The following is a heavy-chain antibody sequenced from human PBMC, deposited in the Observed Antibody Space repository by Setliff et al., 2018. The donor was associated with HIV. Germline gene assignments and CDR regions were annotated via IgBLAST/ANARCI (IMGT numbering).Heavy chain of an antibody. J-gene: IGHJ4*02. V-gene: IGHV3-30*03. Sequence: GGSLRLSCAASGFTFSSYGVHWVRQAPGKGLEWVAVTSYDGSTYIYQSDSVRGRFTISVDNAKNSLYLQMSSLRAEDTAVYYCARDHEDSGWYVESVDYWGQGTLVTVSS. CDR2: TSYDGSTYI. CDR3: ARDHEDSGWYVESVDY. CDR1: GFTFSSYG. D-gene: IGHD6-19*01.